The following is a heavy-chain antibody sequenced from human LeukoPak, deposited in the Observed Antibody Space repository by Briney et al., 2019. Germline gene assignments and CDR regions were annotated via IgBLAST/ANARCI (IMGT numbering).Heavy chain of an antibody. J-gene: IGHJ4*02. V-gene: IGHV1-2*02. CDR2: INPSSGGT. CDR3: ARVRGGSYYFDY. CDR1: GYTFTGYY. D-gene: IGHD1-26*01. Sequence: ASVKVSCKASGYTFTGYYMHWVRQAPGQGLEWMGWINPSSGGTNYAQKFQGRVTMTRDTSISTAYMELSRLRSDDTAVYYCARVRGGSYYFDYWGQGTLVTVSS.